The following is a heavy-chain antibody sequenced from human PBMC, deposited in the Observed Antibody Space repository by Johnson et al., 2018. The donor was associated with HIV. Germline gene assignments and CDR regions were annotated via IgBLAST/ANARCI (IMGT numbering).Heavy chain of an antibody. D-gene: IGHD3-9*01. CDR3: AREEGTDILTRGDAFDI. CDR1: GFPFSTYA. CDR2: ISSDGGST. Sequence: QVQVLESGGGLVQPGGSLRLSCTASGFPFSTYAMHWVRQAPGKGLEYVSAISSDGGSTYYANSVKGRFTMSRDNAKKSLYLQMNSLRAEDTAVYYCAREEGTDILTRGDAFDIWGQGTMVTVSS. V-gene: IGHV3-64*04. J-gene: IGHJ3*02.